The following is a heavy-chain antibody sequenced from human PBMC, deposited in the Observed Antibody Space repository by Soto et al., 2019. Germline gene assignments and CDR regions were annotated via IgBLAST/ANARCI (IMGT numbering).Heavy chain of an antibody. J-gene: IGHJ3*02. CDR1: GGSISSGGYY. Sequence: QAQLQESGPGLVKPSQTLSLTCTVSGGSISSGGYYWSWIRQHPGKGLEWIGYIYYSGSTYYNPSLKSRVTISVDTSKNQFSLKLSSVTAADTAVYYCATEELRGGHAFDIWGQGTMVTVSS. CDR3: ATEELRGGHAFDI. D-gene: IGHD3-16*01. CDR2: IYYSGST. V-gene: IGHV4-31*03.